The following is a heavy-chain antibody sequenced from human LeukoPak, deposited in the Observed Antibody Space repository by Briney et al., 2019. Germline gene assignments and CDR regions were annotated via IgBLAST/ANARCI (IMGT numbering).Heavy chain of an antibody. CDR1: GGTFSSYA. J-gene: IGHJ4*02. D-gene: IGHD5-18*01. CDR3: ASSLTAMVTFNL. Sequence: ASVKVSCKASGGTFSSYAISWVRQAPGQGLEWMGGIIPIFGTANYAQKFQGRVTITADKSTSTAYMELSSLRSEDTAVYYCASSLTAMVTFNLWGQGTLVTVSS. V-gene: IGHV1-69*06. CDR2: IIPIFGTA.